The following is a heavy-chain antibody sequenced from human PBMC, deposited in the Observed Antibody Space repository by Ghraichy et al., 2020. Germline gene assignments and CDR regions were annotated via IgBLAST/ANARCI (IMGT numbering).Heavy chain of an antibody. Sequence: GGSLRLSCAASGFTFSSYAMHWVRQAPGKGLEWVAVILYDGSNKYYADSVKGRFTISRDNSKNTLYLQMNSLRAEDTAVYYCAREGVYYDSSGYYYVGFDYWGQGTLVTVSS. J-gene: IGHJ4*02. D-gene: IGHD3-22*01. CDR3: AREGVYYDSSGYYYVGFDY. CDR2: ILYDGSNK. CDR1: GFTFSSYA. V-gene: IGHV3-30*04.